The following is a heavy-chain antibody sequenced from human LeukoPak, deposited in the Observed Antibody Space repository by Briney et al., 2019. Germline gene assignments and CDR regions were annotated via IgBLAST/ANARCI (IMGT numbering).Heavy chain of an antibody. CDR3: AFQLRFYGHFDY. D-gene: IGHD2/OR15-2a*01. V-gene: IGHV4-59*12. Sequence: SETLSLTCTVSGGSISSYYWSWIRQPPGEGLEWIAYIYYTGNTNYNPSLKSRVTMSVDTSKNQFSLKLSSVTAADTAVYYCAFQLRFYGHFDYWGQGTLVTVSS. CDR2: IYYTGNT. J-gene: IGHJ4*02. CDR1: GGSISSYY.